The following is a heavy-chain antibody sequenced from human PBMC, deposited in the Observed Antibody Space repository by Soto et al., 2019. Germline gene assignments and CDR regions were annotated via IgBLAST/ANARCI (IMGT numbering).Heavy chain of an antibody. Sequence: SETLSLTCTVSGGSISSGGYYWSWIRQHPGKGLEWIGYIYYSGSTYYNPSLKSRVTISVDTSKNQFSLKLSSVTAADTAVYYCARDPTVTSHGMDVWGQGTTVTVSS. CDR1: GGSISSGGYY. CDR3: ARDPTVTSHGMDV. J-gene: IGHJ6*02. V-gene: IGHV4-31*03. D-gene: IGHD4-4*01. CDR2: IYYSGST.